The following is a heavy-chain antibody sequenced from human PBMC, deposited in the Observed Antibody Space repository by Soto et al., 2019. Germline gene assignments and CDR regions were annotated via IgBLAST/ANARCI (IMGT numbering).Heavy chain of an antibody. J-gene: IGHJ5*02. D-gene: IGHD6-13*01. CDR1: GYTFTGYY. CDR3: ARVGVRSWYRDMNWFDP. V-gene: IGHV1-2*02. Sequence: ASVKVSCKASGYTFTGYYMHWVRQAPGQGLEWMGWINPNSGGTNYAQKFQGRVTMTRDTSISTAYMELSRLRSDDTAVYYCARVGVRSWYRDMNWFDPWGQGXLVTVYS. CDR2: INPNSGGT.